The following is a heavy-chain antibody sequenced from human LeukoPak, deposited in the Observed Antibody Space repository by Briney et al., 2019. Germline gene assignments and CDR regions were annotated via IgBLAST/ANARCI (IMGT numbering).Heavy chain of an antibody. D-gene: IGHD3-10*01. CDR2: IYSSGTI. CDR3: ARDSGTTGEVKFDP. CDR1: GGSTSSYY. V-gene: IGHV4-4*07. J-gene: IGHJ5*02. Sequence: SETLSLTCTVSGGSTSSYYWSWIRQPAGTALEWIGRIYSSGTITYNPSLKSRVTMSVDTSKNQFSLKLNSVTAADTAVYYCARDSGTTGEVKFDPWGQGTLVTVSS.